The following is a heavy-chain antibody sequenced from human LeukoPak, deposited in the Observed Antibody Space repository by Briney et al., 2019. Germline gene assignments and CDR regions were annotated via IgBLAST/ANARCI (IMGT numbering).Heavy chain of an antibody. CDR2: IYTSASA. CDR3: ARDRRTGTTFSFDY. D-gene: IGHD1-7*01. V-gene: IGHV4-61*02. CDR1: GGSISSGSYY. Sequence: SETLSLTCTVSGGSISSGSYYWSWIRQPAGKGLEWIARIYTSASANYNPSLKSRVTISVVTSKNQFSLKLSSVTAADTAVYYCARDRRTGTTFSFDYWGQGTLVTVSS. J-gene: IGHJ4*02.